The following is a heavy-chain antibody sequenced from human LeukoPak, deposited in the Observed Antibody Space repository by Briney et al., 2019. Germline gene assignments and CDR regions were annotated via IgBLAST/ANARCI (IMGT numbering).Heavy chain of an antibody. CDR2: IYTSGST. D-gene: IGHD2-2*01. CDR3: ARLRSYCSSTSCYCGAFDI. J-gene: IGHJ3*02. Sequence: SETLSLTCTVSGGSISSYYWSWIRQPAGKGLEWIGRIYTSGSTNYNPSLKSRLTMSVDTSKNQFSLKLSSVTAADTAVYYCARLRSYCSSTSCYCGAFDIWGQGTMVTVSS. CDR1: GGSISSYY. V-gene: IGHV4-4*07.